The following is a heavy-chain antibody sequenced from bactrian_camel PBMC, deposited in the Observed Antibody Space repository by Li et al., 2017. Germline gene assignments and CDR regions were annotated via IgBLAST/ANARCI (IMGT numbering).Heavy chain of an antibody. V-gene: IGHV3S10*01. J-gene: IGHJ6*01. CDR1: GFTFSSQF. CDR3: ARDPYDKLLNYGLGEGPSFDY. Sequence: VQLVESGGGMVQPGGSLRLSCAASGFTFSSQFMSWVRQAPGKGLEWVSNLYTDGITHYADSVKGRFAISRDNAKNTLYLQSDSLKTEDTAMYYCARDPYDKLLNYGLGEGPSFDYWGQGTQVTVS. CDR2: LYTDGIT. D-gene: IGHD5*01.